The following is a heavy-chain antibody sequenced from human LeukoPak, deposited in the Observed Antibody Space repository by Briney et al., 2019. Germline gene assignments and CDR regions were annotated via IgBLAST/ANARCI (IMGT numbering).Heavy chain of an antibody. CDR1: GGSISSYY. D-gene: IGHD6-19*01. CDR3: ARDGEQWLAYFDY. CDR2: IYYSGST. Sequence: SETLSLTCTVSGGSISSYYWSWIRQPPGKGLEWIGYIYYSGSTNYNPSLKSRVTISVDTSKNQFSLKLSSVTAADTAVYYCARDGEQWLAYFDYWGQGTLVTVSS. V-gene: IGHV4-59*01. J-gene: IGHJ4*02.